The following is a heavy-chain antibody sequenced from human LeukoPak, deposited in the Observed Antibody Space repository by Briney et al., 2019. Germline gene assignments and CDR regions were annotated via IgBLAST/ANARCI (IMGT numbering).Heavy chain of an antibody. J-gene: IGHJ4*02. Sequence: PGGSLRLSCAASGFTFSSYAMHWVRQAPGKGLEWVAVISYDGGNKYYADSVKGRFTISRDNSKNTLYLQMNSLRAEDTAVYYCARAPDGYYFDYWGRGTLVTVSS. V-gene: IGHV3-30-3*01. D-gene: IGHD5-24*01. CDR3: ARAPDGYYFDY. CDR2: ISYDGGNK. CDR1: GFTFSSYA.